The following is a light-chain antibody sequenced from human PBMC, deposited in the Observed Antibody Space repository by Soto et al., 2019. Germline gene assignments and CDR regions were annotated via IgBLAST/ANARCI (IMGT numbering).Light chain of an antibody. CDR3: QQSYSTPET. CDR2: AAS. V-gene: IGKV1-39*01. CDR1: QSISSY. Sequence: DLQMTQSPSSLSSSVGDRVTITCRASQSISSYLNWYQQKPGKAPKLLIYAASSLQSGVPSRFSGSGSGTDFTLNISSLQPEDFATYYCQQSYSTPETCGQGTKVEIK. J-gene: IGKJ1*01.